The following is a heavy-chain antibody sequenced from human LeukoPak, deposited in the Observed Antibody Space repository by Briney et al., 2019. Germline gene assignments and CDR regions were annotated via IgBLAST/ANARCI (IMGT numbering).Heavy chain of an antibody. D-gene: IGHD3-22*01. CDR2: IHSGGST. CDR1: GFTVSSNY. V-gene: IGHV3-53*01. Sequence: GGSLRLSCAASGFTVSSNYMSWVRQAPGKGLEWVSVIHSGGSTYYADSVKGRFTISRDNSKNTLYLQMNSLRAEDTAVYYCARITYYYDSSGYYPSAFDIWGQGTMVTVSS. J-gene: IGHJ3*02. CDR3: ARITYYYDSSGYYPSAFDI.